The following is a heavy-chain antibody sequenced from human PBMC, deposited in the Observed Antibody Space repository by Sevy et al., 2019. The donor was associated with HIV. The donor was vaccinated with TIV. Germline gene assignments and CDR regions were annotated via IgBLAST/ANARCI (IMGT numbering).Heavy chain of an antibody. CDR3: VRGIAADGSF. CDR1: GFSLSTYW. V-gene: IGHV3-7*01. Sequence: GGSLRLSCAASGFSLSTYWMSWVRQAPGKGLEWVANIKQDGSVKYYVDSVKGRFTISRDNARNFLYLQMNSLRAEDTAIYYCVRGIAADGSFWGQGTLVTVSS. CDR2: IKQDGSVK. J-gene: IGHJ1*01. D-gene: IGHD6-13*01.